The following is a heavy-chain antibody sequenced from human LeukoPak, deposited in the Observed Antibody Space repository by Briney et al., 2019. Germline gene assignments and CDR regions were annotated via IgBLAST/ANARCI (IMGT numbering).Heavy chain of an antibody. V-gene: IGHV4-59*01. CDR3: ARGLNYLESGAYYDAFDV. J-gene: IGHJ3*01. Sequence: SETLSLTCFFSGGSIGDYYWQWIRQPAGKGLEWIGYVHHTANTIYNPSLSSRVTLSLDTSKNQVSLKLTSVTPADTAVYYCARGLNYLESGAYYDAFDVWGQGTTVTVSS. CDR2: VHHTANT. CDR1: GGSIGDYY. D-gene: IGHD3-22*01.